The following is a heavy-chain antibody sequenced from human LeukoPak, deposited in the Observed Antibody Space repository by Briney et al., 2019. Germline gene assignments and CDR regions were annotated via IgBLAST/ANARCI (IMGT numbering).Heavy chain of an antibody. CDR1: GFTFSDYY. Sequence: GGSLRLSCAASGFTFSDYYMSWIRQAPGKGLEWVSYISSSGSTIYYADSVKGRFTISRDNAKNSLYLQMNSLRAEDTAVYYCAKDFSANMITFGGVIVPPFDYWGQGTLVTASS. J-gene: IGHJ4*02. CDR2: ISSSGSTI. CDR3: AKDFSANMITFGGVIVPPFDY. V-gene: IGHV3-11*04. D-gene: IGHD3-16*02.